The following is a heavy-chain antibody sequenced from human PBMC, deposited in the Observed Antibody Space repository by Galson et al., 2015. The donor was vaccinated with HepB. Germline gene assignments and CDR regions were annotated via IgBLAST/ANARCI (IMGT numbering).Heavy chain of an antibody. Sequence: SLRLSCAASGFTFSSYSMNWVRQAPGKGLEWVSYISSSSSTIYYADSVKGRFTISRDNAKNSLYLQMNSLRAEDTAVYYCARKGDYYDSSGSDYWGQGTLVTVSS. J-gene: IGHJ4*02. V-gene: IGHV3-48*01. CDR1: GFTFSSYS. CDR3: ARKGDYYDSSGSDY. CDR2: ISSSSSTI. D-gene: IGHD3-22*01.